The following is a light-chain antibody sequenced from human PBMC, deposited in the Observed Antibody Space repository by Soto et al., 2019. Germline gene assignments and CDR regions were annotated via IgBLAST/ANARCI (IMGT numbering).Light chain of an antibody. Sequence: DIQMTQSPSTLSASVGDRVTITCRASQSISSWLDWYQQKPGKAPKLLIYKASSLESGVPSRFSGSGSGTEFNLTISSLQPDDFATYYCQQYNSYSLFGGGTKVEIK. CDR1: QSISSW. J-gene: IGKJ4*01. CDR2: KAS. V-gene: IGKV1-5*03. CDR3: QQYNSYSL.